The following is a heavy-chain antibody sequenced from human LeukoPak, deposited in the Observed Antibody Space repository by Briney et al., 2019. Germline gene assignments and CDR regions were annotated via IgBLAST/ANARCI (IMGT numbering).Heavy chain of an antibody. CDR2: ISSSSGYI. J-gene: IGHJ4*01. CDR1: GFTFSSYS. D-gene: IGHD2-2*01. V-gene: IGHV3-21*01. Sequence: GGSLRLSCAASGFTFSSYSMNWVRQAPGKGLEWVSSISSSSGYIYYGDSVKGRLTISRDNAKNSLYLQMNSLRAKDTAVYYCARQDQGFDYWGHGTLVTVSS. CDR3: ARQDQGFDY.